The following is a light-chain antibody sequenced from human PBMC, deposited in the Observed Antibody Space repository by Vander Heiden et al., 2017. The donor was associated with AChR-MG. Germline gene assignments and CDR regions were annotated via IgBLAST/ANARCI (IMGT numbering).Light chain of an antibody. V-gene: IGLV2-14*03. CDR2: DVR. J-gene: IGLJ2*01. CDR1: GSDVGGYNY. Sequence: SALPQPPSLSWGPRPSLTLTCTGTGSDVGGYNYVSWYQQYPGGAPKLIMYDVRLRPAGVSHRFSGSKSDFTAFLTISGLQADDECDDYCSSYTSGDTLIFGGGTKLTVL. CDR3: SSYTSGDTLI.